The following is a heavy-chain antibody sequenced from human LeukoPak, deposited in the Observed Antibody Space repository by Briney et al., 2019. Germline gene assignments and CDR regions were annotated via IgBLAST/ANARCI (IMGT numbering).Heavy chain of an antibody. CDR1: GDTFTSYY. CDR2: ITPNIGST. CDR3: ARTEYHYYYMDV. V-gene: IGHV1-46*01. J-gene: IGHJ6*03. Sequence: ASVKVSCKASGDTFTSYYIHWMRQAPGQGLEWLGMITPNIGSTTYAQQFQGRITMTSDKSTSTVYMDLSSLRFEDTAVYFCARTEYHYYYMDVWGKGTTVTVSS.